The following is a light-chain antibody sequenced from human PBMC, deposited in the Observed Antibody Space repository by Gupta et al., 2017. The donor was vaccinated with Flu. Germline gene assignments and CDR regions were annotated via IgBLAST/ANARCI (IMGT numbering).Light chain of an antibody. CDR1: QSISSW. J-gene: IGKJ2*03. Sequence: DIQMTQSPSTLSASVGDRVTITCRASQSISSWLAWYQQKPGKAPKVLIYKASTLQSGVPSRISGSGSGTEFTLTISSLQPDDFAVYCCQQYDSFPYSFGQGTKLEIK. CDR2: KAS. V-gene: IGKV1-5*03. CDR3: QQYDSFPYS.